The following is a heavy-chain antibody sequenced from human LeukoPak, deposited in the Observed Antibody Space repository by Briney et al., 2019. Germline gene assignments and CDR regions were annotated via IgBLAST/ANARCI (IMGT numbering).Heavy chain of an antibody. D-gene: IGHD5-12*01. CDR2: ISGSGGAT. V-gene: IGHV3-23*01. Sequence: GGSLRLSCAASGFTFSSYAMSWVRQAPGKGLEWVSVISGSGGATYYADSVKGRFTISRDNSKNTLYLQMNSLRAADTAVYYCAKDGVATITYDYWGQGTLVTVSS. CDR1: GFTFSSYA. J-gene: IGHJ4*02. CDR3: AKDGVATITYDY.